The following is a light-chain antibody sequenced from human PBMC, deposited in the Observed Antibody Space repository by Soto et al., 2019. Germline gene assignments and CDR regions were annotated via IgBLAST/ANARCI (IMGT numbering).Light chain of an antibody. CDR3: SSYALSSPWI. J-gene: IGLJ2*01. V-gene: IGLV2-23*01. CDR2: EGS. Sequence: QAVVTQPASVSGSPGQSITISCTKTSSDVGSYNLVSWYQQHPGKAPKLLIYEGSKRPSGVSNRFSGSKSGNTASLTISGLQAEDEPDYYCSSYALSSPWIFGGGTKLTVL. CDR1: SSDVGSYNL.